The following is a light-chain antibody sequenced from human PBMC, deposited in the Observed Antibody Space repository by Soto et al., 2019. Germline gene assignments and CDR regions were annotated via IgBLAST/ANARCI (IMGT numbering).Light chain of an antibody. V-gene: IGKV1-5*03. CDR1: QSINSW. CDR2: KAS. Sequence: DIQMTQSPSTLSASVGDRVTITCRASQSINSWLAWYQQKPGKAPKLLIYKASSLESGVPSTFSGSGSGTEFTLTISSLQPDDIATYYCQQYSDFSALTFGGGTKVEIK. J-gene: IGKJ4*01. CDR3: QQYSDFSALT.